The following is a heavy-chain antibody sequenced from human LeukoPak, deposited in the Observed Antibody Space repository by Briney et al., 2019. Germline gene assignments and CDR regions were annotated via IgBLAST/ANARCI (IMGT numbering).Heavy chain of an antibody. D-gene: IGHD5-18*01. J-gene: IGHJ4*02. CDR2: ISGSGGST. Sequence: GGSLRLSCAASGFTFSSYAMSWVRQAPGKGLEWVSAISGSGGSTYYADSVKGRFTISRDNSKNTLYLQMNSLRVEDTAVYYCAKGGRGIQLWDLFDYWGQGTLVTVSS. V-gene: IGHV3-23*01. CDR3: AKGGRGIQLWDLFDY. CDR1: GFTFSSYA.